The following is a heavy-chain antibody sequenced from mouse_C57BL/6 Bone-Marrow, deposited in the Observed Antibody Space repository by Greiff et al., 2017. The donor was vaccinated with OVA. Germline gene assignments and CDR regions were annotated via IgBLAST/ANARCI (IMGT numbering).Heavy chain of an antibody. CDR1: GYTFTDYN. CDR2: INPNNGGT. V-gene: IGHV1-22*01. CDR3: ASRLAYYGSSYYAMDY. D-gene: IGHD1-1*01. Sequence: VHVKQSGPELVKPGASVKMSCKASGYTFTDYNMHWVKQSPGKSLEWIGYINPNNGGTSYNQKFKGKATLTVNKSSSTAYMELRSLTSEDSAVYYCASRLAYYGSSYYAMDYWGQGTSVTVSS. J-gene: IGHJ4*01.